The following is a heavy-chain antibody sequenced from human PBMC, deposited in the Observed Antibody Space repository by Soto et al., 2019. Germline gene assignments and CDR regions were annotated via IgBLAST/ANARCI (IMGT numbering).Heavy chain of an antibody. J-gene: IGHJ4*02. CDR3: NTAGLHVVRYASSWSQGSYFDS. D-gene: IGHD6-13*01. CDR2: IKSNTDGGTT. CDR1: GFTFSNAG. V-gene: IGHV3-15*02. Sequence: EVQLVESGGALVKPGGSLRLSCAGSGFTFSNAGMSWVRQAPGKGLEWVGRIKSNTDGGTTDYAAPVKGRFTNSRDDSKYTLYQQMNRLTTQDTAVYYCNTAGLHVVRYASSWSQGSYFDSWGQGTLVTVSS.